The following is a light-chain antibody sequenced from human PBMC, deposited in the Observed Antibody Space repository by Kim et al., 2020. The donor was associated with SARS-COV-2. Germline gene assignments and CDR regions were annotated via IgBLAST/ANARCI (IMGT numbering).Light chain of an antibody. J-gene: IGKJ4*01. Sequence: SPGESATRSGRARRTVRSAFLAWYQQKPGQAPRLLIHTTSDRATGIPDRFSGSGSGTGFTLTISRLEPEDFGVYYCQQYATSPLTFGGGTKVDIK. CDR3: QQYATSPLT. V-gene: IGKV3-20*01. CDR1: RTVRSAF. CDR2: TTS.